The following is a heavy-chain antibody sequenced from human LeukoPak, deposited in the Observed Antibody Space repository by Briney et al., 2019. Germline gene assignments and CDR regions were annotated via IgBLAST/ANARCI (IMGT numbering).Heavy chain of an antibody. CDR1: GGTFSSYA. CDR2: IIPIFGTA. Sequence: VKVSCKASGGTFSSYAISWVRQAPGQGLEWMGRIIPIFGTANYAQKFQGRVTITTDESTSTAYMELSSLRSEDTAVYYCASGNGFVRGIAAAGFDYWGQGTLVTVSS. V-gene: IGHV1-69*13. CDR3: ASGNGFVRGIAAAGFDY. J-gene: IGHJ4*02. D-gene: IGHD6-13*01.